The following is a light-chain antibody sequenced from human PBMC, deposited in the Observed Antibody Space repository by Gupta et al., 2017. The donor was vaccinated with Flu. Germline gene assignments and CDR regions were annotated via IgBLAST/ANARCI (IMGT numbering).Light chain of an antibody. CDR2: AAS. CDR1: QSISSY. CDR3: PQRYRTQPLT. J-gene: IGKJ3*01. V-gene: IGKV1-39*01. Sequence: DIQMTQSPSSLSASVGDRVTITCRASQSISSYLNWYQQKPGKAPKLLIYAASSLQSGVPSRFSGSGSGTDFTRTISSLKTEAFATYSCPQRYRTQPLTLGPGTKVEIK.